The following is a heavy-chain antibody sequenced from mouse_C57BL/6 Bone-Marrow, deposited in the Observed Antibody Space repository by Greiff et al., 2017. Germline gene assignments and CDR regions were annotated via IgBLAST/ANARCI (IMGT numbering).Heavy chain of an antibody. D-gene: IGHD1-1*01. Sequence: LQQPGAELVKPGASVKLSCKASGYTFTSYWMHWVKQRPGQGLEWIGMIHPNSGSTNYNEKFKSKATLTVDKSSSTAYMQLRSLTSEDSAVYYCARGTRITTVLDYGGRGNALTVSS. CDR2: IHPNSGST. V-gene: IGHV1-64*01. CDR1: GYTFTSYW. J-gene: IGHJ2*01. CDR3: ARGTRITTVLDY.